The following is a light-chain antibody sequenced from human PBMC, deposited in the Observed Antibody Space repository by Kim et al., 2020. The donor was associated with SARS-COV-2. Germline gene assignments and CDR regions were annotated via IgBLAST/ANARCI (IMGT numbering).Light chain of an antibody. CDR3: QQYGEPPT. CDR2: DAM. CDR1: ERLRNVY. Sequence: PGERASLSCRASERLRNVYVAWYQQKPGQAPRLLIFDAMRRATGIPDRFSGSGSGTVFSLIISRLEPEDSAVYYCQQYGEPPTFGGGTKVDIK. J-gene: IGKJ4*01. V-gene: IGKV3-20*01.